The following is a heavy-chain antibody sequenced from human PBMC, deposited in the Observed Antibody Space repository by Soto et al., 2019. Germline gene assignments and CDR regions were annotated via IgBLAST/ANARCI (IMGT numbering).Heavy chain of an antibody. CDR1: GYTFTSYD. CDR3: ARGFSYSSSWAFNPRPRYFDL. Sequence: GASVKVSCKASGYTFTSYDINWVRQATGQGLEWMGWMNPNSGNTGYAQKFQGRVTMTRNTSISTAYMELSSLRSEDTAVYYCARGFSYSSSWAFNPRPRYFDLWGRGTLVTVSS. J-gene: IGHJ2*01. D-gene: IGHD6-13*01. CDR2: MNPNSGNT. V-gene: IGHV1-8*01.